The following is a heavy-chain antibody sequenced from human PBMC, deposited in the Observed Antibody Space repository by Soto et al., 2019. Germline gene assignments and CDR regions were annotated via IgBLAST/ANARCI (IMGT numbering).Heavy chain of an antibody. Sequence: GASVKVSCKASGGTFSSYAISWVRQAPGQGLEWMGGIIPIFGTANYAQKFQGRVTITADESTSTAYMELSSLRSEDTAVYYCAKARDRWLLTDFDYWGQGTLVTVSS. D-gene: IGHD5-12*01. CDR3: AKARDRWLLTDFDY. J-gene: IGHJ4*02. CDR1: GGTFSSYA. CDR2: IIPIFGTA. V-gene: IGHV1-69*13.